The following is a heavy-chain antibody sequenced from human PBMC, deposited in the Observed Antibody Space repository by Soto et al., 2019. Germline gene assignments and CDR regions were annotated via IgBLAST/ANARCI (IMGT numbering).Heavy chain of an antibody. CDR1: GGSVSSGSYY. J-gene: IGHJ6*02. CDR2: IYYSGST. V-gene: IGHV4-61*01. CDR3: AREVLSTPSYLNRYYYYYGMDV. D-gene: IGHD2-2*01. Sequence: SETLSLTCTVSGGSVSSGSYYWSWIRQPPGKGLEWIGYIYYSGSTNYNPSLKSRVTISVDTSKNQFSLKLSSVTAADTAVYYCAREVLSTPSYLNRYYYYYGMDVWGQGTTVTVS.